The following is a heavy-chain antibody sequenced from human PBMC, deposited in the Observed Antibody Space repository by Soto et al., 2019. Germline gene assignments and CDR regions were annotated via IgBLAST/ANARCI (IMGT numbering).Heavy chain of an antibody. Sequence: SETLSLTCTASGGSISSGGYYWTWIRQHPGKGLEWIGYIYYTGITYYNPSLKSRVTISVGTSKNQFSLQLTSVTAADTAVYYCAREPTVTSGIDYWGQGTLVTVSS. CDR3: AREPTVTSGIDY. CDR2: IYYTGIT. D-gene: IGHD4-17*01. CDR1: GGSISSGGYY. V-gene: IGHV4-31*03. J-gene: IGHJ4*02.